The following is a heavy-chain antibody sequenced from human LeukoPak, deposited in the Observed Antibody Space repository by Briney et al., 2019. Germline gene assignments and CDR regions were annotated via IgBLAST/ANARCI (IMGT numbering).Heavy chain of an antibody. CDR1: GFTFSSYS. V-gene: IGHV3-48*01. CDR2: ISSSSSTI. D-gene: IGHD3-22*01. CDR3: ARAPYYYDSNGYPY. Sequence: GGSLRLSCAASGFTFSSYSMNWVRQAPGKGLEWVSYISSSSSTIYYADSVKGRFTISRDNAKNSLYLQLNSLRAEDTAVYYCARAPYYYDSNGYPYWGQGTLVTVSS. J-gene: IGHJ4*02.